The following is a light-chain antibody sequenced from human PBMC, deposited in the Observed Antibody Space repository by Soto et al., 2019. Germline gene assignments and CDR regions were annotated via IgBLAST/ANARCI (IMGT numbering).Light chain of an antibody. CDR3: QQYNTYST. Sequence: DIKMTQSPSTLSASVGDSVTITCRASQNIRNWLAWYQQKPGKAPNTLIYDASSLKSGVPARFSGSGSGTEFTLTISSLHPDDFATYYCQQYNTYSTFGQGTRLEIK. V-gene: IGKV1-5*01. J-gene: IGKJ5*01. CDR2: DAS. CDR1: QNIRNW.